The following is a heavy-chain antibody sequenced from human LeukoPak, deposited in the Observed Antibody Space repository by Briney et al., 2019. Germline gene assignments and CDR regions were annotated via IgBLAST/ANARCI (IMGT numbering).Heavy chain of an antibody. D-gene: IGHD6-13*01. CDR2: ISRNSGSI. CDR3: AKDMRRYSSSPGY. V-gene: IGHV3-9*01. J-gene: IGHJ4*02. Sequence: PGRSLRLSCAASGFTFDDYAMHWVRQAPGKGLEWVSGISRNSGSIGYADSVKGRFTISRDNAKNSLYLQMNSLRAEDTALYYCAKDMRRYSSSPGYWGQGTLVTVSS. CDR1: GFTFDDYA.